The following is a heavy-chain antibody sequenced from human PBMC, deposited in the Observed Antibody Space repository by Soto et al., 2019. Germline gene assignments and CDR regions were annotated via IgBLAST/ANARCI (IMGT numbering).Heavy chain of an antibody. Sequence: GGSLRLSCAASGFTFSSYEMNWVRQAPGKGLEWVSYISSSGSTIYYADSVKGRFTISRDNAKNSLYLQMNSLRAEDTAVYYCARDFYGGYTYGPGDYWGQGALVTVSS. CDR3: ARDFYGGYTYGPGDY. J-gene: IGHJ4*02. CDR2: ISSSGSTI. V-gene: IGHV3-48*03. CDR1: GFTFSSYE. D-gene: IGHD5-18*01.